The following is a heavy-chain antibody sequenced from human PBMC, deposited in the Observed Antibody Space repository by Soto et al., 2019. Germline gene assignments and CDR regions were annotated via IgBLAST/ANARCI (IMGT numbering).Heavy chain of an antibody. V-gene: IGHV4-39*01. Sequence: SETLSLTCTVSGGSISSSSYYWGWIRQPPGKGLEWIGSIYYSGSTYYNPSLKSRVTISVDTSKNQFSLKLSSVTAADTAVYYCARGADAYKNGYWGQGTLVTVSS. CDR1: GGSISSSSYY. J-gene: IGHJ4*02. D-gene: IGHD1-1*01. CDR3: ARGADAYKNGY. CDR2: IYYSGST.